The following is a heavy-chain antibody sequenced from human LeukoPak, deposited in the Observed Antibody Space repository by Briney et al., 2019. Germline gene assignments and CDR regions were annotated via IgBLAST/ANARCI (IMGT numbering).Heavy chain of an antibody. Sequence: PSETLSLTCTVSGGSINNGGYYWSWIRQHPGKGLEWIGYIYHSGSTFYNPSLKSRVTISVDTPKNQFSLKLSSVTAADTAVYYCARDQDYYGSGSYGPDYWGQGTLVTVSS. V-gene: IGHV4-30-4*01. CDR3: ARDQDYYGSGSYGPDY. D-gene: IGHD3-10*01. CDR1: GGSINNGGYY. CDR2: IYHSGST. J-gene: IGHJ4*02.